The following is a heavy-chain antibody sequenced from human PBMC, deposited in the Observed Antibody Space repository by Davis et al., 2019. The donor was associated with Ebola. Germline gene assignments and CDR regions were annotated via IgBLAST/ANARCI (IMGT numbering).Heavy chain of an antibody. J-gene: IGHJ3*02. CDR1: GGSVSSGSYY. Sequence: PSETLSLTCTVSGGSVSSGSYYWSWIRQPPGKGLEWIGEINHSGSTNYNPSLKSRVTISVDTSKNQFSLKLSSVTAADTAVYYCARVYKATYAFDIWGQGTTVTVSS. CDR2: INHSGST. D-gene: IGHD1-14*01. V-gene: IGHV4-39*07. CDR3: ARVYKATYAFDI.